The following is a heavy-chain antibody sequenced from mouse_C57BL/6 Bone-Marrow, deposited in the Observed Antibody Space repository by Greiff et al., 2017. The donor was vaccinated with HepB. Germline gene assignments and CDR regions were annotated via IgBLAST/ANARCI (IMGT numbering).Heavy chain of an antibody. J-gene: IGHJ4*01. Sequence: EVQGVESGGGLVQPKGSLKLSCAASGFSFNTYAMNWVRQAPGKGLEWVARIRSKSNNYATYYADSVKDRFTISRDDSESMLYLQMNNLKTEDTAMYYCVSLITTVVARIDYAMDYWGQGTSVTVSS. CDR1: GFSFNTYA. V-gene: IGHV10-1*01. D-gene: IGHD1-1*01. CDR3: VSLITTVVARIDYAMDY. CDR2: IRSKSNNYAT.